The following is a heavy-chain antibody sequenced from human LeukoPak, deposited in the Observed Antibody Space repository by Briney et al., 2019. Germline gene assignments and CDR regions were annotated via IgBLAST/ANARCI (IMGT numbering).Heavy chain of an antibody. CDR2: IYSGGST. J-gene: IGHJ4*02. D-gene: IGHD3-22*01. CDR1: GFTVSSNY. Sequence: GGSLRLSCAASGFTVSSNYMSWVRQAPGKGLEWVSVIYSGGSTYYADSVKGRFTISRDNSKNTLYLQMNSLRAEDTAVYYCARDSAYYYDSSGYWEYYFDYWGQGTLVTVSS. V-gene: IGHV3-53*05. CDR3: ARDSAYYYDSSGYWEYYFDY.